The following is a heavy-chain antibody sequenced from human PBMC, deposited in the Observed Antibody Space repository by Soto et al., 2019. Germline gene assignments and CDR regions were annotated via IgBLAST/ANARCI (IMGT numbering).Heavy chain of an antibody. CDR1: GGSVSSSSCH. CDR2: IYYSGST. D-gene: IGHD5-18*01. J-gene: IGHJ6*02. Sequence: SETLSLTCTVSGGSVSSSSCHWGWLRQPPVKVLEWIWSIYYSGSTYYNPSLKSRVTISVDTFKNQFSLKLSSVTAADIAVYYCARHAVDTAFHYYYYGMDVWGQGTTVT. CDR3: ARHAVDTAFHYYYYGMDV. V-gene: IGHV4-39*01.